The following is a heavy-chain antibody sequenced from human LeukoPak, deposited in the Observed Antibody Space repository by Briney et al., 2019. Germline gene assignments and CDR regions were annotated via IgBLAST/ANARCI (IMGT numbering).Heavy chain of an antibody. CDR3: AKGGPQFFDY. D-gene: IGHD5-24*01. J-gene: IGHJ4*02. CDR2: IKQDGSEK. Sequence: GGSLRLSCAASGFTFSSYWMSWVRQAPGKGLEWVANIKQDGSEKYYVDSVKGRFTISRDNAENSLYLQMNSLRAEDTAVYFCAKGGPQFFDYWGQGSLVTVSS. CDR1: GFTFSSYW. V-gene: IGHV3-7*03.